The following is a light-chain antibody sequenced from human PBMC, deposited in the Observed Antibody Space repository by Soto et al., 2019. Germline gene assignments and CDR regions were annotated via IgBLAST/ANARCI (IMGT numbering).Light chain of an antibody. J-gene: IGLJ3*02. Sequence: QSVLTQPPSVSGAPGQRVTISCTGSSSNIGAGYDVHWFQQIPGTSPKVLIHGNSNRPSGVPDRFSGSESGTSASLAITGLQAEDEADYYCQSYDSSLGGWVFGGGTKLTVL. V-gene: IGLV1-40*01. CDR2: GNS. CDR3: QSYDSSLGGWV. CDR1: SSNIGAGYD.